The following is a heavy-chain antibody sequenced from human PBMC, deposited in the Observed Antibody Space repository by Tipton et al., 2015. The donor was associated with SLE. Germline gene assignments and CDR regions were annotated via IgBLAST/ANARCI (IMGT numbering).Heavy chain of an antibody. J-gene: IGHJ2*01. CDR2: IYYSGST. CDR1: GGSISSSSYY. D-gene: IGHD6-19*01. V-gene: IGHV4-39*07. Sequence: TLSLTCTVSGGSISSSSYYWGWIRQPPGKGLEWIGSIYYSGSTYYNPSLKSRVTISVDTSKNQFSLKLSSVTAADTAVYYCASGYSSGWDGGPGAFDIWGRGTLVTVSS. CDR3: ASGYSSGWDGGPGAFDI.